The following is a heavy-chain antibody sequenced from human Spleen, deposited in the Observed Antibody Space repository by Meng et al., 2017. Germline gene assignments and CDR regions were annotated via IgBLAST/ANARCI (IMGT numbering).Heavy chain of an antibody. CDR1: GGSISGYY. D-gene: IGHD3-16*01. CDR2: VYYRGST. Sequence: SETLSLTCTVSGGSISGYYWTWIRQPPGKGLEWIGYVYYRGSTNYNPSLKSRVTISVDTSKNQFSLRLGSVTAADTAVYYCARGDDPEYWGQGTLVTVSS. V-gene: IGHV4-59*01. CDR3: ARGDDPEY. J-gene: IGHJ4*02.